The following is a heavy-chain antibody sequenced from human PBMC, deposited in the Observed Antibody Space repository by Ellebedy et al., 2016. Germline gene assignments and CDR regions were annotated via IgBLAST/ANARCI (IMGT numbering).Heavy chain of an antibody. J-gene: IGHJ4*02. CDR2: ISGSGGST. V-gene: IGHV3-23*01. Sequence: GESLKISXAASGFTFSSYAMSWVRQAPGKGLEWVSAISGSGGSTYYADSVKGRFTISRDNSKNTLYLQMNSLRAEDTAVYYCAKSLLYSGLPHPHWGQGTLVTVSS. D-gene: IGHD1-26*01. CDR3: AKSLLYSGLPHPH. CDR1: GFTFSSYA.